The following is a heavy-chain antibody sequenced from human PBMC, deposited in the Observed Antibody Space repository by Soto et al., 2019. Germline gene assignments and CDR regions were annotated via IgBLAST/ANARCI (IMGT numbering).Heavy chain of an antibody. CDR1: GFTFSSYG. D-gene: IGHD6-19*01. CDR3: AREVAGHFDY. V-gene: IGHV3-33*01. Sequence: QVQLVESGVGVVQPGRSLRLSCAASGFTFSSYGMHWVRQAPGKGLEWVAVIWYDGSNKYYAVSVKGRFTISRDNSKNTLYLQMNSLRAEDTAVYYCAREVAGHFDYWVQGTLVSVSS. CDR2: IWYDGSNK. J-gene: IGHJ4*02.